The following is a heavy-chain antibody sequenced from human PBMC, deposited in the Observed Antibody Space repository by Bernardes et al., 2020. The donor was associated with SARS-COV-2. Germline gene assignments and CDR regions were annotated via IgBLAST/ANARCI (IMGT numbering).Heavy chain of an antibody. V-gene: IGHV1-18*01. CDR2: ISAYTGNT. CDR1: GYTFTNYG. CDR3: ARDPWGAVPATSDY. J-gene: IGHJ4*02. D-gene: IGHD2-2*01. Sequence: ASVKVSCKASGYTFTNYGFSWVRQAPGQGLEWMGRISAYTGNTNFAQKFQGRATLSTDPSTQTAYMELRSLRFDDTAVYYCARDPWGAVPATSDYWGPGTLVTVSS.